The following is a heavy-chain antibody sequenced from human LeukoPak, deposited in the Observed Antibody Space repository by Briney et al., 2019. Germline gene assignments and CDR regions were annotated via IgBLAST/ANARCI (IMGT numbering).Heavy chain of an antibody. J-gene: IGHJ3*02. CDR1: GYTFTSYY. CDR2: INPSGGST. Sequence: ASVKVSCKASGYTFTSYYMHWVRQAPGQGLEWMGIINPSGGSTSYAQKFQGRVTMTRDTSTSTVYMELSSLRSEDTAVYYCARAPDIVVVVAATRYAFDIWGQGTMVTVSS. D-gene: IGHD2-15*01. V-gene: IGHV1-46*01. CDR3: ARAPDIVVVVAATRYAFDI.